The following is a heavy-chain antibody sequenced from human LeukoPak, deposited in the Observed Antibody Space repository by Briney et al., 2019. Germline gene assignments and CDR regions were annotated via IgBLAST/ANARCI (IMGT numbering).Heavy chain of an antibody. CDR2: IYYSGST. CDR1: GGSVTSYY. J-gene: IGHJ4*02. CDR3: ARADYDSSGYYYGKLDY. D-gene: IGHD3-22*01. V-gene: IGHV4-59*02. Sequence: SETLSLTCTVSGGSVTSYYWSWIRQPPGKGLEWIGYIYYSGSTNYNPSLKSRVTISVDKSKNRFSLKLSSVAAADTAVYYCARADYDSSGYYYGKLDYWGQGTLVTVSS.